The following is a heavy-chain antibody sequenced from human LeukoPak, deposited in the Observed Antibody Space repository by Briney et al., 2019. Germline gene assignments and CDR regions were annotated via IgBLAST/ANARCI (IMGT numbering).Heavy chain of an antibody. D-gene: IGHD2/OR15-2a*01. V-gene: IGHV3-30-3*01. CDR2: ISYDGSNK. Sequence: PGGSLRLSCAASGFTFSSYAMHWVRQAPGKGLEWVAVISYDGSNKYYADSVKGRFTISRDNSKNTLYLQMNSLRAEDTAVYSCARAVIRDAFDIWGQGTMVIVSS. CDR3: ARAVIRDAFDI. J-gene: IGHJ3*02. CDR1: GFTFSSYA.